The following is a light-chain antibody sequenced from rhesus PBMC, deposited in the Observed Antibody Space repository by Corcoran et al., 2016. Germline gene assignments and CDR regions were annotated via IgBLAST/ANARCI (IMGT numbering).Light chain of an antibody. CDR3: QQYNSAPLT. V-gene: IGKV1-21*01. Sequence: DIQMTQSPSSLSASVGDRVTIPCRASQGISIWLAWYQQKPRKTPKLLIYKASALPSGVPSRFSGSGYGTESTLTISSLQPEEFATYYGQQYNSAPLTFGGGTKVELK. J-gene: IGKJ4*01. CDR1: QGISIW. CDR2: KAS.